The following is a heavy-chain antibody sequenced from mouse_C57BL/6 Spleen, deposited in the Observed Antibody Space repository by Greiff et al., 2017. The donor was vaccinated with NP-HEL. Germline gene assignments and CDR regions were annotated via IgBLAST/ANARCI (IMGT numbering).Heavy chain of an antibody. J-gene: IGHJ4*01. D-gene: IGHD1-1*01. V-gene: IGHV1-81*01. CDR2: IYPRSGNT. CDR3: ARSGTTVVATRGYYAMDY. Sequence: QVQLQQSGAELARPGASVKLSCKASGYTFTSYGISWVKQRTGQGLEWIGEIYPRSGNTYYNEKFKGKATLTADKSSSTAYMELRSLTSEDSAVYFCARSGTTVVATRGYYAMDYWGQGTSVTVSS. CDR1: GYTFTSYG.